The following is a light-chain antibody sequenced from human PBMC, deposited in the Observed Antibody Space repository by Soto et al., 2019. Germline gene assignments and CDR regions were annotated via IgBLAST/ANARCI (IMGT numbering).Light chain of an antibody. J-gene: IGKJ2*04. CDR1: QSNDSY. V-gene: IGKV1-39*01. CDR3: YQRHRNGRS. CDR2: AAS. Sequence: DNQMTQSPSSLSASVGDRVTITWRASQSNDSYVNWYQAKPGKAPPLLIYAASTIQSEVRSRCIVSVSETDLTLTISSLQPDEVDSYQCYQRHRNGRS.